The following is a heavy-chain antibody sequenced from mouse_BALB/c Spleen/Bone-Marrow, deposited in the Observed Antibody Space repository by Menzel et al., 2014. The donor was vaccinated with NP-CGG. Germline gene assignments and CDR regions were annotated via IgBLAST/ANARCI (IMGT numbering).Heavy chain of an antibody. CDR1: GYTFTDYN. Sequence: EVQGVESGPELVKSGTSGKISCKASGYTFTDYNMHCVKQSHGKSLEWIGYIYPFNGGTDYNQKFKSKATMTVDKSSSTEYMELRNLTSEDSAVYYCARSSYFDYWGQGTTLTISS. CDR3: ARSSYFDY. D-gene: IGHD1-1*01. V-gene: IGHV1S29*02. CDR2: IYPFNGGT. J-gene: IGHJ2*01.